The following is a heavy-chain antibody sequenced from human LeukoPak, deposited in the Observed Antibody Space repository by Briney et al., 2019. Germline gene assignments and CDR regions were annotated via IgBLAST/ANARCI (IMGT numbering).Heavy chain of an antibody. D-gene: IGHD6-13*01. CDR1: GGSFSGYY. Sequence: SETLSLTCAVYGGSFSGYYWSWIRQPQGKGLEWIGEINHSGSTDYNPSLKSRVTISVDTSKNQFSLKLSSVTAADTAVYYCASPLAAARYDAFDIWGQGTMVTVSS. V-gene: IGHV4-34*01. CDR3: ASPLAAARYDAFDI. J-gene: IGHJ3*02. CDR2: INHSGST.